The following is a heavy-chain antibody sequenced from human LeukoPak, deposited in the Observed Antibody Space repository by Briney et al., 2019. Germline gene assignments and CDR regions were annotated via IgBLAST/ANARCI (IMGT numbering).Heavy chain of an antibody. CDR3: ARDGRQLRAGYDY. Sequence: PGGSLRLSCAASGFTFSSYGMHWVRQAPGKGLEWVALIWYDGSNKYYADSVKGRFTISRDNSKNTLYLQMNSLRAEDTAVYYCARDGRQLRAGYDYWGQGTLVTVSS. D-gene: IGHD5-18*01. J-gene: IGHJ4*02. CDR1: GFTFSSYG. V-gene: IGHV3-33*08. CDR2: IWYDGSNK.